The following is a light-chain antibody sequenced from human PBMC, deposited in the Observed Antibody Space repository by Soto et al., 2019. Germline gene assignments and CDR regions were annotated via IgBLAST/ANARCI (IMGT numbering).Light chain of an antibody. CDR1: QNVSSY. V-gene: IGKV3-11*01. CDR3: QQRSNWPPT. CDR2: DAS. Sequence: EIVLTQSPATLSLSPGERATLSCRASQNVSSYLAWYQQKPGQAPRLLIYDASNRATGIPARFSGSGSGTDFTLTISSLEPEDFAVYYCQQRSNWPPTFGQGTRLEI. J-gene: IGKJ5*01.